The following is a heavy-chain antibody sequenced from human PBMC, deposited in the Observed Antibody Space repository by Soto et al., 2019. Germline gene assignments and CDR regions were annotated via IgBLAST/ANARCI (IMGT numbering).Heavy chain of an antibody. CDR2: INAGNGNT. V-gene: IGHV1-3*01. Sequence: ASVKVSCKTSGFTFTTHAIHWVRQAPGQRFEWMGWINAGNGNTKYSQRFQDRVAISRDTSASTAYMELSSLTSEDRAVYYCARRNNSGPIDYWGQGTLVTVSS. CDR3: ARRNNSGPIDY. D-gene: IGHD5-12*01. CDR1: GFTFTTHA. J-gene: IGHJ4*02.